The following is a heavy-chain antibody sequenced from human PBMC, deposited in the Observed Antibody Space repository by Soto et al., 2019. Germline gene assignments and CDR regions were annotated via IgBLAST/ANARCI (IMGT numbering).Heavy chain of an antibody. Sequence: ASVKVSFKASGYTFTGYYMHWVRQAPGQGLEWMGWINPNSGGTNYAQKFQGWVTMTRDTSISTAYMELSRLRSDDTAVYYCARDPGYCSSTSCYAKYYFDYWGQGTLVTVSS. D-gene: IGHD2-2*01. CDR1: GYTFTGYY. CDR3: ARDPGYCSSTSCYAKYYFDY. J-gene: IGHJ4*02. CDR2: INPNSGGT. V-gene: IGHV1-2*04.